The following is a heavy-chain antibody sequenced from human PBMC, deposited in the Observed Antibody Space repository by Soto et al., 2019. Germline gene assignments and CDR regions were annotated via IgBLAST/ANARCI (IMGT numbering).Heavy chain of an antibody. CDR1: GFTFSSYA. Sequence: EVQLLESGGGLVQPGGSLRLSCAASGFTFSSYAMSWVRQAPGKGLEWVSAISGSGGSTYYADSVKGRFTISRDNSKNALYLQLNILRAEDTAVYYCAKGTWGYGAGGVFDIWGQGTMVTVSS. CDR3: AKGTWGYGAGGVFDI. J-gene: IGHJ3*02. CDR2: ISGSGGST. V-gene: IGHV3-23*01. D-gene: IGHD4-17*01.